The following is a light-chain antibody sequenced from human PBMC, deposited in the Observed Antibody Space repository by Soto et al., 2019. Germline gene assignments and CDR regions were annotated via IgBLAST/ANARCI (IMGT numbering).Light chain of an antibody. V-gene: IGKV1-5*03. CDR3: QHYNSYSEA. CDR1: QTISSW. Sequence: DIQMTQSPSTLSGSVGDRVTITCRASQTISSWLAWYQQKPGKAPKLLIYKASTLKSGVPPRFSGSGSGTEITLTISSLQTDDFATYYGQHYNSYSEAFGQGAKVDLK. J-gene: IGKJ1*01. CDR2: KAS.